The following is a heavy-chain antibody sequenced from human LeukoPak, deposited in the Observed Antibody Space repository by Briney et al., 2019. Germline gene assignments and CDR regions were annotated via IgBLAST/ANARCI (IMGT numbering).Heavy chain of an antibody. CDR2: INHSGST. CDR3: ARGRCSSTSCWGHEPANWFDP. Sequence: PSETLSLTCAVYGGSFSGYYWSWIRQPPGKGLEWIGEINHSGSTNYNPSLKSRVTISVDTSKNQFSLKLSSVTAADTAVYYCARGRCSSTSCWGHEPANWFDPWGQGTLVTVSS. D-gene: IGHD2-2*01. CDR1: GGSFSGYY. J-gene: IGHJ5*02. V-gene: IGHV4-34*01.